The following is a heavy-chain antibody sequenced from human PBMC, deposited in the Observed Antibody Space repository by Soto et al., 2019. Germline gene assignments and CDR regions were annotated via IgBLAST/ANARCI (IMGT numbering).Heavy chain of an antibody. CDR1: GFTFSSYG. J-gene: IGHJ4*02. Sequence: GGSLRLSCAASGFTFSSYGMHWVRQAPGKGLEWVAVIWYDGSNKYYADSVKGRFTISRDNSKNTLYLQMNSLRAEDTAVYYCASLYGDYTDGPLDYWGQGTLVTVSS. CDR2: IWYDGSNK. V-gene: IGHV3-33*01. CDR3: ASLYGDYTDGPLDY. D-gene: IGHD4-17*01.